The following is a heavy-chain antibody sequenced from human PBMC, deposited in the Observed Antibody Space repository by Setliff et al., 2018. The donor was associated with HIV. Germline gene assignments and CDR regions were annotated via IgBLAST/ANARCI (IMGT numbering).Heavy chain of an antibody. Sequence: SETLSLTCTVSGDSISSGSNYWSWIRQPAGKGLEWIGRIYTSGPRYNPSLENRVTISVDTSKSQFFLTLSSVTAADTAVYYCARASSDIPGVDSNYFDGWGQGRQVTVSS. CDR3: ARASSDIPGVDSNYFDG. D-gene: IGHD2-2*01. CDR1: GDSISSGSNY. V-gene: IGHV4-61*02. J-gene: IGHJ4*02. CDR2: IYTSGP.